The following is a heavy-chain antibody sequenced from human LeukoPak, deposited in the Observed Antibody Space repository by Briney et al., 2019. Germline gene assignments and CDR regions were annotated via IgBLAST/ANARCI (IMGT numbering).Heavy chain of an antibody. D-gene: IGHD3-10*01. J-gene: IGHJ4*02. V-gene: IGHV1-2*02. CDR3: ARDLLWFGELLPPPYYFDY. CDR2: INPNSGGT. Sequence: ASVKVSCKASGYTFTGYYMHWVRQAPGQGLEWMGWINPNSGGTNYAQKFQGRVTMTRDTSISTAYMELSRLRSDDTAVYYCARDLLWFGELLPPPYYFDYWGQGTLVTVSS. CDR1: GYTFTGYY.